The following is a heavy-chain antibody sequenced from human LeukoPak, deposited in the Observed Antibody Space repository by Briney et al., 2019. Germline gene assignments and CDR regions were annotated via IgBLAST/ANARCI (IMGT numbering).Heavy chain of an antibody. Sequence: SVKVSCKASGGTFSSYAISWVRQAPGQGLEWMGRIIPILGIANYAQKFQGRVTITADKSTSTAYMELSSLRSEDTALYYCARHSSSRTTVTILFDPWGQGTLVTVSS. CDR1: GGTFSSYA. CDR3: ARHSSSRTTVTILFDP. CDR2: IIPILGIA. D-gene: IGHD4-17*01. J-gene: IGHJ5*02. V-gene: IGHV1-69*04.